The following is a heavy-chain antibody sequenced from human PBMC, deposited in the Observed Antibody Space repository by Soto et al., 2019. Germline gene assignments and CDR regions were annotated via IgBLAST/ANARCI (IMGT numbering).Heavy chain of an antibody. Sequence: GGSLRLSCAASGFTVSSNYMSWVRQAPGKGLEWVSVIYSGGSTYYADSVKGRFTISRDNSKNTLYLQMNSLRAEDTAVYYCARGGSLNYYYGMDVWGQGTTVTVAS. J-gene: IGHJ6*02. CDR3: ARGGSLNYYYGMDV. D-gene: IGHD3-16*01. CDR1: GFTVSSNY. V-gene: IGHV3-53*01. CDR2: IYSGGST.